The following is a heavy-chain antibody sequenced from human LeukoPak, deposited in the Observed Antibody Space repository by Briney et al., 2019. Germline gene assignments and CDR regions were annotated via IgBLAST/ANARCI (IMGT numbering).Heavy chain of an antibody. D-gene: IGHD3-10*01. Sequence: PGGSLRLSCTASGFTFGDYAMSWFRQAPGKGLEWVGFIRSKAYGGTTEYAASVKGRFTISRDDSKSIAYLQMNSLKTEDTAVYYCSRPIVRGVIHDAFDIWGQGTMVTVSS. CDR2: IRSKAYGGTT. V-gene: IGHV3-49*03. J-gene: IGHJ3*02. CDR1: GFTFGDYA. CDR3: SRPIVRGVIHDAFDI.